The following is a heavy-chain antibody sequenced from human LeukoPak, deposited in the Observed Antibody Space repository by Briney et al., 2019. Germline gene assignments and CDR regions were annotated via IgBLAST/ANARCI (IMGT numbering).Heavy chain of an antibody. J-gene: IGHJ4*02. CDR1: GFTFSNYG. CDR3: AKEGGHMKPFDY. CDR2: IGGSGNT. V-gene: IGHV3-23*01. Sequence: PGGSLRLSCAASGFTFSNYGMGWIRQAPGKGLEWVSVIGGSGNTYYADSVKGRFTISRGNSKKTLSLQMNSLRAEDTAIYYCAKEGGHMKPFDYWGQGTLVTVSS. D-gene: IGHD3-16*01.